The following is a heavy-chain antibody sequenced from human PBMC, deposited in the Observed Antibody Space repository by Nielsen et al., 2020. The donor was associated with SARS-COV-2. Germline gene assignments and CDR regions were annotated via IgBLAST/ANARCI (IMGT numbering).Heavy chain of an antibody. CDR3: ARAPITMIVVVNAFDI. Sequence: SETLSLTCTVSGGSISSSSYYWGWIRQHPGKGLEWIGYIYYSGSTYYNPSLKSRVTISVDTSKNQFSLKLSSVTAADTAVYHCARAPITMIVVVNAFDIWGQGTMVTVSS. J-gene: IGHJ3*02. D-gene: IGHD3-22*01. CDR1: GGSISSSSYY. CDR2: IYYSGST. V-gene: IGHV4-31*03.